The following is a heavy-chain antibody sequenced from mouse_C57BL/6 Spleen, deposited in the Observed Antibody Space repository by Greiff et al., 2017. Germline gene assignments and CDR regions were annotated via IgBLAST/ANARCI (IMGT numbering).Heavy chain of an antibody. V-gene: IGHV1-82*01. CDR1: GYAFSSSW. D-gene: IGHD2-4*01. Sequence: QVQLQQSGPELVKPGASVKISCKASGYAFSSSWLNWVKQRPGKGLEWIGRIYPGDGDTKYNGKFKGKATLTADKSSSTAYMQLSSLTSEDYAVYVCARGGLRQAMDDWGQGTSVTVSS. CDR3: ARGGLRQAMDD. CDR2: IYPGDGDT. J-gene: IGHJ4*01.